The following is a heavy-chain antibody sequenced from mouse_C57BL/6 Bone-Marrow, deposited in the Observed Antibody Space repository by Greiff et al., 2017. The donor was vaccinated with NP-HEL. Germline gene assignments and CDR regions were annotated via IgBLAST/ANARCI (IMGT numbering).Heavy chain of an antibody. D-gene: IGHD1-1*01. CDR3: ARDYYGSSYYWYFDV. J-gene: IGHJ1*03. CDR1: GYTFTSYW. CDR2: IDPSDSYT. Sequence: QVQLQQPGAELVMPGASVKLSCKASGYTFTSYWMHWVKQRPGQGLEWIGEIDPSDSYTNYNQKFKGKSTLTVDKSSSTAYMQLSSLTSEESAVYYCARDYYGSSYYWYFDVWGTGTTVTVSS. V-gene: IGHV1-69*01.